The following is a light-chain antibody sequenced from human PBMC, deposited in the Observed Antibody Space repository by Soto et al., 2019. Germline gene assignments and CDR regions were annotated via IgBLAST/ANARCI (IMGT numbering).Light chain of an antibody. J-gene: IGKJ1*01. CDR1: QSLGTS. Sequence: GMMQSPGTRAVSGGGGVVVSCRASQSLGTSLAWYHHKPGQAPGLLIYGASTRATGIPARFSGSGSGTEFTLTIRSLQSEDFAVHNCQQYHNWPQTFGQGTKGDIK. V-gene: IGKV3-15*01. CDR2: GAS. CDR3: QQYHNWPQT.